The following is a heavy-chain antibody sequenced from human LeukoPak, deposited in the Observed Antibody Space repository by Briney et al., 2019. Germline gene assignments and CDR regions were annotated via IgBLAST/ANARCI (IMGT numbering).Heavy chain of an antibody. J-gene: IGHJ4*02. Sequence: GGSLRLSCAASGFTFSTYGFHWVRQAPGKGLEWVAATFYDGSKSFYTDSVKGRFTISRDNSKNMLYLQMNSLRAEDTAVYYCAKDRWGSYIPPSFDYWGQGTLVTVSS. CDR3: AKDRWGSYIPPSFDY. V-gene: IGHV3-33*06. CDR1: GFTFSTYG. D-gene: IGHD3-16*01. CDR2: TFYDGSKS.